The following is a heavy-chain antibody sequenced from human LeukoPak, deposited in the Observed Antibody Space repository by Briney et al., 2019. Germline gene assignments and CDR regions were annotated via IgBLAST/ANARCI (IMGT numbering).Heavy chain of an antibody. CDR2: IYYSGST. CDR1: GGSISSSSYY. CDR3: AREIYGSGDAFDI. V-gene: IGHV4-39*02. J-gene: IGHJ3*02. Sequence: PSETLSLTCTVSGGSISSSSYYWGWIRQPPGKGLEWIGSIYYSGSTYYNPSLKSRVTISVDTSKNQFSLKLSSVTAADTAVYYCAREIYGSGDAFDIWGQGTMVTVSS. D-gene: IGHD3-10*01.